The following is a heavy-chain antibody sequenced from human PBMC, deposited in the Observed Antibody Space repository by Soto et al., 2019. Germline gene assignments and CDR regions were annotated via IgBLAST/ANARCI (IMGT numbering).Heavy chain of an antibody. CDR3: ARYGEGEAVAGINY. CDR2: LNPNSGNT. CDR1: GDTCTSYD. D-gene: IGHD6-19*01. Sequence: QVQLVQSGAAVQKPGASVKVSCKASGDTCTSYDINWVRQATGQGLEWMGWLNPNSGNTGYAQKFQGRVTMTRNTSISTAYMELSSLRSEDTAVYYCARYGEGEAVAGINYWGHGTLVTVSA. V-gene: IGHV1-8*01. J-gene: IGHJ4*01.